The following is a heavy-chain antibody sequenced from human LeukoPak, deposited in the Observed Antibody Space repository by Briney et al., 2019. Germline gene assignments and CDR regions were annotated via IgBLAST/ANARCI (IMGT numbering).Heavy chain of an antibody. D-gene: IGHD6-19*01. V-gene: IGHV1-69*01. J-gene: IGHJ4*02. CDR1: GGTFSSYA. CDR2: IIPIFGTA. Sequence: SVKVSCKASGGTFSSYAISWVRQAPGQGLEWMGGIIPIFGTANYAQKFQGRVTITADESTSTAYMELSSLRSEDTAVYYCASDILPGIAVAGTHRGYYFDYWGRGTLVTVSS. CDR3: ASDILPGIAVAGTHRGYYFDY.